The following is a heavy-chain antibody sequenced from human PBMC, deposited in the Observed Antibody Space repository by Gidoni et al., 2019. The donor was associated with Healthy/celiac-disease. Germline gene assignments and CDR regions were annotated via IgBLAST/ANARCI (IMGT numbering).Heavy chain of an antibody. Sequence: QVQLVQAGAEVKKHGSSVKVSCKASGGTFSSYAISWVRQAPGQGLEWMGGIIPIFGTANYAQKFQGRVTITAAESTSTAYMELSSLRSEDTAVYYCARGVGRITFGGVIGSHFDYWGQGTLVTVSS. CDR3: ARGVGRITFGGVIGSHFDY. J-gene: IGHJ4*02. V-gene: IGHV1-69*01. CDR2: IIPIFGTA. D-gene: IGHD3-16*02. CDR1: GGTFSSYA.